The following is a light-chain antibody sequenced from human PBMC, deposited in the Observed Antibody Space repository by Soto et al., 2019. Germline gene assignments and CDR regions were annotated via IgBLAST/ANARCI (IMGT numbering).Light chain of an antibody. J-gene: IGLJ1*01. CDR2: EVS. CDR1: SSDVGRYNL. CDR3: CSYAGSSTLYV. Sequence: SALTQPASVSGSPGQSITISCTGTSSDVGRYNLVSWYQQHPGKAPKLMIYEVSKRPSGVSNRFSGSKSGNTASLTISGLQAEDEADYYCCSYAGSSTLYVFGTGTKVTVL. V-gene: IGLV2-23*02.